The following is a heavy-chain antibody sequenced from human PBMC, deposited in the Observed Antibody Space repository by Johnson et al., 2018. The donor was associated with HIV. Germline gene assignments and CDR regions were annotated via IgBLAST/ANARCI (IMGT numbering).Heavy chain of an antibody. V-gene: IGHV3-30*02. Sequence: QVQLVESGGGVVQPGGSLRLSCAASGFTFSSHGMHWVRQAPGKGLEWVAFIRYDGSNKYYADSVKGRFTISRDNSKNTLYLQMNSLRAEDTAVYYCAKSSSATYYGDAFDMWGQGTMVTVSS. J-gene: IGHJ3*02. CDR1: GFTFSSHG. CDR2: IRYDGSNK. D-gene: IGHD3-10*01. CDR3: AKSSSATYYGDAFDM.